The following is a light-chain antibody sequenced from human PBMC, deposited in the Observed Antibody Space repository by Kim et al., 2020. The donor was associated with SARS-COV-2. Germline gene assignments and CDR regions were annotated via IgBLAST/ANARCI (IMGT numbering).Light chain of an antibody. J-gene: IGLJ2*01. Sequence: QSIAISCTGTSGDVGGYNYVSWYQQHPGKAPKLMIYDVSNRPSGVSNRFSGSKSGNTASLTISGLQAEDEADYYCSSYTSSSTRGVFGGGTQLTVL. V-gene: IGLV2-14*03. CDR3: SSYTSSSTRGV. CDR2: DVS. CDR1: SGDVGGYNY.